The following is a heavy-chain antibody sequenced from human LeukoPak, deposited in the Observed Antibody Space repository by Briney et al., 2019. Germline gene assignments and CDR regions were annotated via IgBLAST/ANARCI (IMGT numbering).Heavy chain of an antibody. CDR1: GYSFTSYW. CDR3: ARLDCSGGSCSPYFDY. Sequence: GESLKISCKGSGYSFTSYWIGWVRQMPGKGLEWMGIIYPGDSDTRYSPPFQGQVTISADKSISTAYLQWSSLKASDTAMYYCARLDCSGGSCSPYFDYWGQGTLVTVSS. D-gene: IGHD2-15*01. CDR2: IYPGDSDT. V-gene: IGHV5-51*01. J-gene: IGHJ4*02.